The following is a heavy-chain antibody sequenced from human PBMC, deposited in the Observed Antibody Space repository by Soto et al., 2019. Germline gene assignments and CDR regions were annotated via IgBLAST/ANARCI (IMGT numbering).Heavy chain of an antibody. CDR1: GFTFDDYG. D-gene: IGHD1-26*01. V-gene: IGHV3-20*04. CDR2: INWNGGST. Sequence: PGGSLRLSCAASGFTFDDYGMSWVRQAPGKGLEWVSGINWNGGSTGYADSVKGRFTISRDNAKNSLYLQMNSLRAEDTALYYCARDLPVGATLGHAFDIWGQGTMVTVSS. J-gene: IGHJ3*02. CDR3: ARDLPVGATLGHAFDI.